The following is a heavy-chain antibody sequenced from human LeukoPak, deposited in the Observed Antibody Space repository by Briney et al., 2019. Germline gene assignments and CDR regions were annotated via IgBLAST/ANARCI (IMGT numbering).Heavy chain of an antibody. CDR3: ARHLIWLRVPAAFDY. Sequence: SETLSLTCTVSGGSISSSSYYWGWLRQPPGKGLEWIGSIYYSGSTYYNPSLKSRVTISVDTSKNQFSLKLSSVTAADTAVYYCARHLIWLRVPAAFDYWGQGTLVTVSS. CDR1: GGSISSSSYY. CDR2: IYYSGST. J-gene: IGHJ4*02. D-gene: IGHD2-2*01. V-gene: IGHV4-39*01.